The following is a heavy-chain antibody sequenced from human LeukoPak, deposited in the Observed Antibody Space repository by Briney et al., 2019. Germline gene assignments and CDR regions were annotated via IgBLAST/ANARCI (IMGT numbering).Heavy chain of an antibody. CDR2: IIPIFGIA. D-gene: IGHD3-10*01. J-gene: IGHJ4*02. Sequence: SVKVSCKASGGTFSSYAISWVRQAPGQGLEWMGRIIPIFGIANYAQKFQGRVTITADKSTSTAYMELSSLRSEDTAVYYCAGLWFGESTFDYWGQGTLVTVSS. V-gene: IGHV1-69*04. CDR1: GGTFSSYA. CDR3: AGLWFGESTFDY.